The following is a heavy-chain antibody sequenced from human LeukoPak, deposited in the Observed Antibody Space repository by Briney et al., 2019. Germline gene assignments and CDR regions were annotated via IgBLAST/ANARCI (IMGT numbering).Heavy chain of an antibody. Sequence: ASVKVSCKASGYTFTSYGISWVRQAPGQGLEWMGWISAYNGRTYYAQNLQGRVTMTTDTATSTAYMELRSLRSDDTAVYYCARAQGDYCGGDCPPGAFDIWGQGTMVTVSS. D-gene: IGHD2-21*01. V-gene: IGHV1-18*01. CDR2: ISAYNGRT. CDR1: GYTFTSYG. CDR3: ARAQGDYCGGDCPPGAFDI. J-gene: IGHJ3*02.